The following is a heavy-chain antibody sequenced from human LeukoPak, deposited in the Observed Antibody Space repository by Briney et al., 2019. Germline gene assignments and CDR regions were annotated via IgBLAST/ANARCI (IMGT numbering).Heavy chain of an antibody. D-gene: IGHD3-22*01. Sequence: GGSLRLSCAASGFTFSSYWMHWVRQAPGKGLVWGSRINTDGSSTSYADSVKGRFTISRDNAKNTLYLQMNSLRAEDTAVYYCASYYGDYGYWGQGTLVTVSS. V-gene: IGHV3-74*01. CDR3: ASYYGDYGY. J-gene: IGHJ4*02. CDR2: INTDGSST. CDR1: GFTFSSYW.